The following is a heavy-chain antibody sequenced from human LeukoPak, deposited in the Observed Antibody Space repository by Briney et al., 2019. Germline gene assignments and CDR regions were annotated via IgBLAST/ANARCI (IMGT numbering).Heavy chain of an antibody. D-gene: IGHD3-10*01. CDR1: GFTDSAKS. CDR2: LNSGGYT. CDR3: ATRSGSFAFDY. J-gene: IGHJ4*02. V-gene: IGHV3-53*05. Sequence: PGGSLRLSCAGSGFTDSAKSMSWVRQAPGKGLEWVSILNSGGYTYYADSVKGRFTISRDNAKNSLYLQMNSLRPEDTALYFCATRSGSFAFDYWGQGTLVTVSS.